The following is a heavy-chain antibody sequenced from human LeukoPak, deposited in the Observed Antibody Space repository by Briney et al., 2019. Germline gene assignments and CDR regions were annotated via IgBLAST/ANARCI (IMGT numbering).Heavy chain of an antibody. D-gene: IGHD5-12*01. CDR1: GFTFSSYA. J-gene: IGHJ4*02. Sequence: PGGSLRLSCAASGFTFSSYAMHWVRQAPGKGLEWVAVISYDGSNKYYADSVKGRFTISRDNSKNTLYLQMNSLRAEHTAVYYCAKDPTRGYSGYDPLYYFDYWGQGTLVTVSS. V-gene: IGHV3-30-3*01. CDR2: ISYDGSNK. CDR3: AKDPTRGYSGYDPLYYFDY.